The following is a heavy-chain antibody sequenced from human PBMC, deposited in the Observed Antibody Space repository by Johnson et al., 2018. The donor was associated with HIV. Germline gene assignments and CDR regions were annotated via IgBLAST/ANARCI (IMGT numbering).Heavy chain of an antibody. D-gene: IGHD1-26*01. J-gene: IGHJ3*01. Sequence: VQLVESGGGVARPGGSLRLSCEGSGFIFDEYDMSWVRQTPGKGLEWVSGISWNGATPRSADSVKGRFTISRDNAKAFLYLQMNSLRAEDTAVYYCAKGASGSQRRGAFDVWGQGTMVTVSS. CDR1: GFIFDEYD. CDR2: ISWNGATP. CDR3: AKGASGSQRRGAFDV. V-gene: IGHV3-20*04.